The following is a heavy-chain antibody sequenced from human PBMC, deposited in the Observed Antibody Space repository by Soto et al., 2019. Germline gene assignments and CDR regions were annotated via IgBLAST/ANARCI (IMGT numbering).Heavy chain of an antibody. D-gene: IGHD3-10*01. CDR3: ARTPYYGSGSYPFDY. V-gene: IGHV4-34*01. J-gene: IGHJ4*02. Sequence: SRVTISVDTSKKQFSLKLSSVTAADTAVYYYARTPYYGSGSYPFDYWGQGTLVTVSS.